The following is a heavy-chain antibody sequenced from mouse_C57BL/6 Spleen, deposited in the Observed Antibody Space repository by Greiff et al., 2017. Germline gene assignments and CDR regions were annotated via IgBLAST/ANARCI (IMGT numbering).Heavy chain of an antibody. CDR3: AKEDTTVVGARDY. CDR1: GFSLTSYG. Sequence: QVQLKESGPGLVQPSQSLSITCTVSGFSLTSYGVHWVRQSPGKGLEWLGVLWSGGSTDYNAAFISRLRISKDNSKSQVFFKMNSLHADDTAIYYCAKEDTTVVGARDYWGQGTSVTVSS. D-gene: IGHD1-1*01. J-gene: IGHJ4*01. V-gene: IGHV2-2*01. CDR2: LWSGGST.